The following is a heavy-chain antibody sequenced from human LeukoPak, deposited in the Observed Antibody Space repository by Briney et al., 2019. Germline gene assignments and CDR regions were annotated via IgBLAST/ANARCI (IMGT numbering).Heavy chain of an antibody. Sequence: GGSLRLSCAASGFTFDNYGMHWVRQAPGKGLEWVALIRYDGIKEFYAGSVKGRFTISRDNSKNTLYLQMNSLRLEDTALYYCAKDDNGPQDNWGQGTLVTVSS. V-gene: IGHV3-30*02. CDR3: AKDDNGPQDN. CDR1: GFTFDNYG. CDR2: IRYDGIKE. J-gene: IGHJ4*02. D-gene: IGHD1-14*01.